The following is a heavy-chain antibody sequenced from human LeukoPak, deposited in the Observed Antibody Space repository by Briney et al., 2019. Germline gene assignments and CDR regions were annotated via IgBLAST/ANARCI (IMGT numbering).Heavy chain of an antibody. Sequence: SETLSLTCAVYGGSYSGYYWSWIRQPPGKGLEWIGEINHSGSTNYNPSLKSRVTISVDTSKNQFSLKLSSVTAADTAVYYCARDLDYGDYGFDYWGQGTLVTVSS. D-gene: IGHD4-17*01. V-gene: IGHV4-34*01. J-gene: IGHJ4*02. CDR3: ARDLDYGDYGFDY. CDR1: GGSYSGYY. CDR2: INHSGST.